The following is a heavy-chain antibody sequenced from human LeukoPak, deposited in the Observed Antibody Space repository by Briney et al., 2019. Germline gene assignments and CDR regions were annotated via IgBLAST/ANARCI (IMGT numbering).Heavy chain of an antibody. J-gene: IGHJ5*02. CDR1: GYTLTELS. Sequence: GASVNVSCKVSGYTLTELSMHWVRQAPGKGLEWMGGFDPEDGETIYAQKFQGRVTMTEDTSTDTAYMELSSLRSEDTAVYYCALLTIFGVDNRWFDPWGQGTLVTVSS. V-gene: IGHV1-24*01. CDR3: ALLTIFGVDNRWFDP. CDR2: FDPEDGET. D-gene: IGHD3-3*01.